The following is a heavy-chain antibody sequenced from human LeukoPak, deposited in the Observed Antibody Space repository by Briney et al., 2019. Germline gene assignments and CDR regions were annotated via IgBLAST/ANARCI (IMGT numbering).Heavy chain of an antibody. D-gene: IGHD3-10*01. V-gene: IGHV3-23*01. Sequence: GGSLRLSCAASGFTFSSYAMSWVRQAPGKGLEWVSAISGSGGSTYYADSVKGRFTISRDNSKNTLYLQMNSLRAEDTAVYYCAKKITMGRGTSGFDYWGQGTLVTVSS. CDR2: ISGSGGST. J-gene: IGHJ4*02. CDR1: GFTFSSYA. CDR3: AKKITMGRGTSGFDY.